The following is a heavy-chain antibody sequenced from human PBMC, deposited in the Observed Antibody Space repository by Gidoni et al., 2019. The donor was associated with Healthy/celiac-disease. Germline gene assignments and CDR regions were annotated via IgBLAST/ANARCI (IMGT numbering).Heavy chain of an antibody. D-gene: IGHD5-18*01. V-gene: IGHV3-33*01. Sequence: QVQLVESGGGVVQPGRSLRLSCAASGFTFNSSGMHWVRQAPGKGLEWVAVIWYDGSNKYYADSVKGRFTISRDNSKNTLYLQMNSLRAEDTAVYYCAREVYSYASYYYYYGMDVWGQGTTVTVSS. J-gene: IGHJ6*02. CDR1: GFTFNSSG. CDR2: IWYDGSNK. CDR3: AREVYSYASYYYYYGMDV.